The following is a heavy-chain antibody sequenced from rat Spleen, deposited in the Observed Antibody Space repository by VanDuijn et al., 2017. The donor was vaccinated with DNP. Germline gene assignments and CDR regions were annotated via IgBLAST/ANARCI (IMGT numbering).Heavy chain of an antibody. CDR3: ARGENNYIYWYFDF. Sequence: EVQLVESGGGLVQPGRSLKLSCAASGFTFSNYGMAWVRQTPTKGLEWVASIRTGGGNTYYRDSVKGRFTISRDNAKNTQNLQMDSLRSEDTATYYCARGENNYIYWYFDFWGPGTMVTVSS. V-gene: IGHV5S14*01. CDR1: GFTFSNYG. D-gene: IGHD1-10*01. CDR2: IRTGGGNT. J-gene: IGHJ1*01.